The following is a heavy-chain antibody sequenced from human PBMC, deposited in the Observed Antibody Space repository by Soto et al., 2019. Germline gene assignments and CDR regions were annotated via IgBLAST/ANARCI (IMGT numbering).Heavy chain of an antibody. J-gene: IGHJ6*03. V-gene: IGHV4-34*01. CDR1: GGSFSGYY. CDR2: INHSGST. D-gene: IGHD2-8*01. Sequence: SETLSLTCAVYGGSFSGYYWSWIRQPPGKGLEWIGEINHSGSTNYNPSLKSRVTISVDTSKNQFSLKLSSVTAADTAVYYCARGRGDRGCTNGVFYKTNYYHPYSMHVRGTGPTVTVS. CDR3: ARGRGDRGCTNGVFYKTNYYHPYSMHV.